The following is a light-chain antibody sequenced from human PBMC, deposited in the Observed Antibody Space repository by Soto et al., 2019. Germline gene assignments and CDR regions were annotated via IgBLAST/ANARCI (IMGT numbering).Light chain of an antibody. V-gene: IGKV3D-20*02. J-gene: IGKJ3*01. CDR2: DAG. CDR3: QQFRRSPYT. Sequence: EVVMTQSPATLSVSPGEGVTLSCRASQGIPSNYLAWYLQKPGQAPRLLIYDAGARATDVPDRFSGSGSGIDFTLTISRLEPEDFAVYYCQQFRRSPYTFGPGTKVDIK. CDR1: QGIPSNY.